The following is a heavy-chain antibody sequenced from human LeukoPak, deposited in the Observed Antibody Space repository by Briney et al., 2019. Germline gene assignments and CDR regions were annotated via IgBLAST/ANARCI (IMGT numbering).Heavy chain of an antibody. V-gene: IGHV1-8*01. CDR1: GYTFTSYD. J-gene: IGHJ6*03. CDR2: MNPNSGNT. CDR3: ARATRTVTTYYYYYYMDV. D-gene: IGHD4-11*01. Sequence: ASVKVSCKASGYTFTSYDINWVRQATGQGLEWVGWMNPNSGNTGYAQKFQGRVTMTRNTSISTAYMELSSLRSEDTAVYYCARATRTVTTYYYYYYMDVWGKGTTVTVSS.